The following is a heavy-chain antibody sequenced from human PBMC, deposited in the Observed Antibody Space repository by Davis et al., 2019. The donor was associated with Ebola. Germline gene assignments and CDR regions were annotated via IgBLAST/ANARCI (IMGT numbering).Heavy chain of an antibody. CDR1: GFTFSSYW. V-gene: IGHV3-21*04. J-gene: IGHJ4*02. Sequence: GGSLRLSCAASGFTFSSYWMSWVRQAPGKGLEWVSSISSSSSYIYYADSVKGRFTISRDNAKNSLYLQMDSLRVEDTAVYYCAREGELWITFPDYWGQGILVTVTS. D-gene: IGHD3-16*01. CDR3: AREGELWITFPDY. CDR2: ISSSSSYI.